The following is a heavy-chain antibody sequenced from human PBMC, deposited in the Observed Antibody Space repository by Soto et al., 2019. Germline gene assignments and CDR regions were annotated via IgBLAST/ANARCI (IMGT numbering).Heavy chain of an antibody. CDR2: RSGRSGDP. D-gene: IGHD2-21*02. CDR1: GYPFNKIA. CDR3: ARVSGLVTENHRYGLDV. J-gene: IGHJ6*02. Sequence: QVQLVQSGGEVKKNGASVRVSCQASGYPFNKIAIHWVRQAPGHGLEWLGRRSGRSGDPNCAPTVRDRITMATDTSSNTAYTERRSLRSDDTAVYYCARVSGLVTENHRYGLDVWGQGTTVTV. V-gene: IGHV1-18*01.